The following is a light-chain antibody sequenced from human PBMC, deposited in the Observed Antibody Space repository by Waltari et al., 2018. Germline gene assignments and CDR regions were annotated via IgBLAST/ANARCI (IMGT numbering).Light chain of an antibody. J-gene: IGLJ3*02. Sequence: QSALTQPASVSASPAQSTTISCTVTSSDVGTSTFVFWFQQPPGKAPNFMIYELSKRPSGVSNRFSGSKSGNTASLTISGLQAEDEADYYCCSYVGSGTWVFGGGTRLTVL. CDR1: SSDVGTSTF. V-gene: IGLV2-23*02. CDR3: CSYVGSGTWV. CDR2: ELS.